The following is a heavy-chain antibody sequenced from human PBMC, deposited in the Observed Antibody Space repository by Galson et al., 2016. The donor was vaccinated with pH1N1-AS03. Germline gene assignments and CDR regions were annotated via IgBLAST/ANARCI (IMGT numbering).Heavy chain of an antibody. D-gene: IGHD2-21*01. Sequence: TLSLTCTVSGGSISSGSYFWSWIRQSPGKGLEWIGHISTSGSTKYHPSLESRVSFSLDTSMNQFSLKLSSVTAADTAVYYCARWGLELPLDYWGQGTLVTVSS. CDR2: ISTSGST. CDR1: GGSISSGSYF. J-gene: IGHJ4*02. CDR3: ARWGLELPLDY. V-gene: IGHV4-61*09.